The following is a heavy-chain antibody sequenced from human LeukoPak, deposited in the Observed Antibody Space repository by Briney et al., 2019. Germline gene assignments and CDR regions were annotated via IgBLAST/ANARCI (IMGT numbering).Heavy chain of an antibody. V-gene: IGHV1-18*01. D-gene: IGHD3-22*01. Sequence: ASVKVSCKASGYTFTSYGISWVRQAPGQGLEWMGWISAYNGNTNYAQKLQGRVTMTTDTSTSTAYMEVRSLRSDDTAVYYCARAPSTYYYDSSGYYYGYGVAFDIWGQGTMVTVSS. J-gene: IGHJ3*02. CDR2: ISAYNGNT. CDR3: ARAPSTYYYDSSGYYYGYGVAFDI. CDR1: GYTFTSYG.